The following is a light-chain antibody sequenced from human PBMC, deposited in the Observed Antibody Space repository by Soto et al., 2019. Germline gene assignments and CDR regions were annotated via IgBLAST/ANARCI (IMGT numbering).Light chain of an antibody. CDR2: GNN. CDR3: QSYDSSLSGSGGV. J-gene: IGLJ3*02. Sequence: QSVLTQPPSVSGAPGQRVTISCTGSSSNIGGGYDVHWYQQLPGTAPKLLIYGNNNRPSGVPDRFSGSKSGTSASLAITGLHAEDEADYYCQSYDSSLSGSGGVFGGGTKLTVL. V-gene: IGLV1-40*01. CDR1: SSNIGGGYD.